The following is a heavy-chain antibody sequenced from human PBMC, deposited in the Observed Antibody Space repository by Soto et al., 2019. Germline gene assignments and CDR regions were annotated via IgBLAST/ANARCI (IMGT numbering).Heavy chain of an antibody. CDR2: ISTYNDNT. V-gene: IGHV1-18*01. Sequence: QVKLVQSGAEVKKPGASVKVSCKASGYSFTSYGISWVRQAPGQGLEWMGWISTYNDNTNYAQNLQGRVTLTTDTSTSTAYMELRSLRSDDTAVYYCARDRVGATGDYWGQGTLVTVSS. CDR1: GYSFTSYG. J-gene: IGHJ4*02. CDR3: ARDRVGATGDY. D-gene: IGHD1-26*01.